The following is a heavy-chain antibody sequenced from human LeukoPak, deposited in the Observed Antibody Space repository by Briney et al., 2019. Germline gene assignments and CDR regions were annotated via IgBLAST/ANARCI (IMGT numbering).Heavy chain of an antibody. D-gene: IGHD6-13*01. CDR3: ARDRSSSWYKDFDY. Sequence: ASVKVSCKTSGYTFTGYYIHWVRQAPGQGLEWMGWINPNSGGTNYAQKFQGRVTMTRDTSISTAYMELSRLRSDDTAVYYCARDRSSSWYKDFDYWGQGTLVTVSS. CDR2: INPNSGGT. CDR1: GYTFTGYY. J-gene: IGHJ4*02. V-gene: IGHV1-2*02.